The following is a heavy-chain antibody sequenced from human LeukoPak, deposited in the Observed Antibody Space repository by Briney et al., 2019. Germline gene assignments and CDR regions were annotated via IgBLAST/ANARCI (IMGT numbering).Heavy chain of an antibody. D-gene: IGHD6-13*01. V-gene: IGHV3-30*18. CDR1: GFTFSSYA. Sequence: GGSLRLSCAASGFTFSSYAMHWVRQAPGKGLEWVAVISYDGSYKYYADSVKGRFTISRDNSKNTLYLQMNRLRAEDTAVYYCAKGGRDSSSSRWYETGVRDIYYYYGMDVWGQGTRVAVSS. J-gene: IGHJ6*02. CDR3: AKGGRDSSSSRWYETGVRDIYYYYGMDV. CDR2: ISYDGSYK.